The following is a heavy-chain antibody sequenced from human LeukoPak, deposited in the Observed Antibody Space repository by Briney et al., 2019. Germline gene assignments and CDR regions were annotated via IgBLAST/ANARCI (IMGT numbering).Heavy chain of an antibody. CDR3: ARHGDYGGPPGV. V-gene: IGHV5-51*01. Sequence: GESLKISCKGFGYSFTTNWIGWVRQMPGKGLEWMGIIFPSDSDTRYSPSFQGQVTISADKSTSTAYLQWSGLKASDTAMYYCARHGDYGGPPGVWGQGTLVTVSS. J-gene: IGHJ4*02. CDR2: IFPSDSDT. D-gene: IGHD4-17*01. CDR1: GYSFTTNW.